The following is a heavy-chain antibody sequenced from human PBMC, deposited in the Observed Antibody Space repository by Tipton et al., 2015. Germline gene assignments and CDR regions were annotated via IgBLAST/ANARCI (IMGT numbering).Heavy chain of an antibody. J-gene: IGHJ4*02. D-gene: IGHD5-18*01. CDR1: GDSLSRGTYY. CDR3: ARSGDTYFDY. V-gene: IGHV4-31*03. CDR2: IYYSATT. Sequence: TLSLTCSVSGDSLSRGTYYWTWIRQHPGKGLEWIGYIYYSATTYYNPSLKSRLTISLDRSKIHFSLQLSSVTAADTAVYYCARSGDTYFDYWGQGTLVTVSS.